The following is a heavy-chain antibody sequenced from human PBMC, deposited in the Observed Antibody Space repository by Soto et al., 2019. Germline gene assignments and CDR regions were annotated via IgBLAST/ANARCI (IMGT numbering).Heavy chain of an antibody. Sequence: QVHLVQSGAEVKKSGASVKVSCKGSGYAFTTYGITWVRQAPGQGLEWMGWISAHNGNTNYAQKLQGRVTVTRDTSTSTAYMELRSLRSDDTAVYYWARGRYGDYWGQGALVTVSS. CDR1: GYAFTTYG. V-gene: IGHV1-18*01. CDR2: ISAHNGNT. J-gene: IGHJ4*02. D-gene: IGHD1-1*01. CDR3: ARGRYGDY.